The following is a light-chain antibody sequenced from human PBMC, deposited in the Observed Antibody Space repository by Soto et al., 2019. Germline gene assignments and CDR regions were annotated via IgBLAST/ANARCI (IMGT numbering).Light chain of an antibody. Sequence: QSVLTQPPSAPGTPGQRVTISCSGSYSNIGSRTVNWYQQVPGTAPKLLIYDNNQRPSGVPDRFSGSKSGTSASLAISGLQSEDEADYHCAAWDDSLIGYVFGSGTKVTVL. CDR1: YSNIGSRT. CDR3: AAWDDSLIGYV. V-gene: IGLV1-44*01. CDR2: DNN. J-gene: IGLJ1*01.